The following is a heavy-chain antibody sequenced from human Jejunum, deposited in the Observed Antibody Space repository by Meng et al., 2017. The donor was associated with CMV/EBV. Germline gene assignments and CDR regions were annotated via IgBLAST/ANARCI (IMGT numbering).Heavy chain of an antibody. J-gene: IGHJ4*02. CDR3: AVDIVPAMGPGTPLTTNY. D-gene: IGHD5-12*01. V-gene: IGHV4-34*01. CDR1: GGAFGVYD. CDR2: INHSGTT. Sequence: VPQRQWCRRLVSTSEAPSPHAAVYGGAFGVYDLNWIRQPPWKGLECIGEINHSGTTNYNPSLKSRVTISVDTSKNQFSLKLSSVTAADTAVYYCAVDIVPAMGPGTPLTTNYWGQGTLVTVSS.